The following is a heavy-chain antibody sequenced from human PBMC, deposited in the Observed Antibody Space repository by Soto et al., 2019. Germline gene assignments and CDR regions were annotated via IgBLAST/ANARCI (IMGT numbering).Heavy chain of an antibody. CDR3: ARATYCTGGNCLLDY. Sequence: EVQLVESGGGLVQPGGSPRLSCAASEFTVTSNYMSWVRQAPGKGLEWVSVIYSGGSTYYADFVKGRFTISRDNSKNTVYLQMNSLRAEDTAVYYCARATYCTGGNCLLDYWGQGTLVTVSS. CDR2: IYSGGST. V-gene: IGHV3-53*04. CDR1: EFTVTSNY. J-gene: IGHJ4*02. D-gene: IGHD2-15*01.